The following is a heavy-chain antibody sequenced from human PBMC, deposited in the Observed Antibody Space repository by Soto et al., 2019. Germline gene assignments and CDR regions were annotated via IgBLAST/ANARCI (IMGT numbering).Heavy chain of an antibody. CDR2: INHSGAT. CDR1: GGSFSGYY. CDR3: ARLLMHGWRRENWFDP. V-gene: IGHV4-34*01. D-gene: IGHD6-19*01. Sequence: PSETLSLTCAVYGGSFSGYYWSWIRQPPGKGLEWIGEINHSGATNYSPSLKSRVTVSVDTSKNQFSLKLRSVTAADTAVYYCARLLMHGWRRENWFDPWGQGTLVTVSS. J-gene: IGHJ5*02.